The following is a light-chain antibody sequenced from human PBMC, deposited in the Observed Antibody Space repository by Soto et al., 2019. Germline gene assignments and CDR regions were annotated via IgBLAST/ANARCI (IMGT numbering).Light chain of an antibody. CDR2: AVS. V-gene: IGLV2-14*01. CDR3: SSYTSDITPYG. J-gene: IGLJ1*01. CDR1: SSDVGFYNY. Sequence: QSALTQRASVSGSPGQSITISCTGTSSDVGFYNYVSWYQQQHPGKAPKLLIYAVSNRPSGVSNRFSGSKSGNTASLTISGLQAEDEADYYCSSYTSDITPYGFGTGTKVTV.